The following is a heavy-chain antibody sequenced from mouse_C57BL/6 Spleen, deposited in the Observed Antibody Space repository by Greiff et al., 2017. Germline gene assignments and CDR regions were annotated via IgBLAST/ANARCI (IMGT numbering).Heavy chain of an antibody. CDR3: ARMGLLNYARDY. CDR2: IHPNSGST. V-gene: IGHV1-64*01. J-gene: IGHJ4*01. D-gene: IGHD2-1*01. CDR1: GYTFTSYW. Sequence: VQLQQPGAELVKPGASVKLSCKASGYTFTSYWMHWVKQRPGQGLEWIGMIHPNSGSTNYNEKFKSKATLTVDKSSSTAYMQLSSLTSEDSAVYYCARMGLLNYARDYWGQGTSVTVSA.